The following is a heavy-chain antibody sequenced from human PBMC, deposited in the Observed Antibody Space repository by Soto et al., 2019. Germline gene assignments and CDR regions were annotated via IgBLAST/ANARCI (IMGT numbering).Heavy chain of an antibody. Sequence: ASVKVSCKTSGFTFTRSAVQWVRQAQGQRLEWIGWIVVGSGNTNYAQKFQERVTITRDMSTSTAYMELSSLRSEDTAVYYCAATLDYYDSSGSPGLYYYGMDVWGQGTTVTVSS. CDR2: IVVGSGNT. J-gene: IGHJ6*02. V-gene: IGHV1-58*01. D-gene: IGHD3-22*01. CDR1: GFTFTRSA. CDR3: AATLDYYDSSGSPGLYYYGMDV.